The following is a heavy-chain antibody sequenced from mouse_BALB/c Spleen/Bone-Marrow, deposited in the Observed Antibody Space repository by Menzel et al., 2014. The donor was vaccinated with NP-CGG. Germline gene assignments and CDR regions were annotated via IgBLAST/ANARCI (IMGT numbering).Heavy chain of an antibody. CDR3: ARDINYDIYWYFDV. V-gene: IGHV7-3*02. Sequence: EVKLQESGGGLAQPGGSLRLSCATSGFTFTDYYMSWVRQPPGKALEWLGFSRNKANGYTTEYSASVKGRFTISRDNSQSILYLQMNTLRAEDSATYYCARDINYDIYWYFDVWGAGTPVTVSS. CDR2: SRNKANGYTT. J-gene: IGHJ1*01. D-gene: IGHD2-4*01. CDR1: GFTFTDYY.